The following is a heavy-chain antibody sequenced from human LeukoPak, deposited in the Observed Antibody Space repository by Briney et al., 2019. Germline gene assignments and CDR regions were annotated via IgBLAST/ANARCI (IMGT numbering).Heavy chain of an antibody. D-gene: IGHD6-19*01. CDR2: ISSSTSYI. Sequence: GGSLRLSCAASGFTFSSYAMSWVRQAPGKGLEWVSSISSSTSYISYADSVKGRFTLSRDNAKNSLYLQMNSLRAEDTAVYYCATHSSGWLNWGQGTLVTVSS. J-gene: IGHJ4*02. V-gene: IGHV3-21*01. CDR1: GFTFSSYA. CDR3: ATHSSGWLN.